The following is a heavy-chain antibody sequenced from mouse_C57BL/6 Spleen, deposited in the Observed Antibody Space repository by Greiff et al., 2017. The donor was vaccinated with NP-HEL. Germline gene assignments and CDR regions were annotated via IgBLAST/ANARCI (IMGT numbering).Heavy chain of an antibody. J-gene: IGHJ4*01. CDR2: IWRGGST. D-gene: IGHD2-4*01. V-gene: IGHV2-5*01. Sequence: QVQLKESGPGLVQPSQSLSITCTVSGFSLTSYGVHWVRQSPGKGLEWLGVIWRGGSTDYNAAFMSRLSITKDNSKSQVFFKMNSLQADDTAIYYWAKKNDYGGGAMDYWGQGTSVTVSS. CDR3: AKKNDYGGGAMDY. CDR1: GFSLTSYG.